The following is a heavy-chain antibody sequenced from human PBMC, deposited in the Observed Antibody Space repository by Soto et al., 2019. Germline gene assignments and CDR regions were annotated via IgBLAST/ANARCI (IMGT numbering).Heavy chain of an antibody. Sequence: GGSLRLSCAASGFTVSSNYMTWVRQAPGKGLEWVSVIYSDGTTYYADSVKGRFTISRDNSKSTLYLQMNSLRAEDTAVYYCARDRYSKSDYKYGMDVWGQGTTVTVSS. CDR3: ARDRYSKSDYKYGMDV. D-gene: IGHD6-13*01. CDR1: GFTVSSNY. CDR2: IYSDGTT. J-gene: IGHJ6*02. V-gene: IGHV3-53*01.